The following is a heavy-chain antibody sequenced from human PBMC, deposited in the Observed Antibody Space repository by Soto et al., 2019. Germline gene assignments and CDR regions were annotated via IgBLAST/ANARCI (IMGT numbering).Heavy chain of an antibody. J-gene: IGHJ6*02. V-gene: IGHV3-30-3*01. CDR1: GFTFSSYA. Sequence: GGSLRLSCAASGFTFSSYAMHWVRQAPGKGLEWVAVISYDGSNKYYADSVKGRFTISRDNSKNTLYLQMNSLRAEDTAVYYCARARREQWLVLGDYYYGMDVWGQGTTVTVSS. CDR3: ARARREQWLVLGDYYYGMDV. D-gene: IGHD6-19*01. CDR2: ISYDGSNK.